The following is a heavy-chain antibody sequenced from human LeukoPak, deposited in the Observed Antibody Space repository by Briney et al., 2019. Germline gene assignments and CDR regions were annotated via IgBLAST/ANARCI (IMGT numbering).Heavy chain of an antibody. J-gene: IGHJ5*02. CDR1: GFTFDDYG. Sequence: GGSLRLSCAASGFTFDDYGMSWVRQAPGKGLEWVSGINWNGGSTGYADSVKGRFTISRDNAKNSLCLQMNSLRAEDTALYYCARVVAAAGTDWFDPWGQGTLVTVSS. D-gene: IGHD6-13*01. CDR2: INWNGGST. V-gene: IGHV3-20*04. CDR3: ARVVAAAGTDWFDP.